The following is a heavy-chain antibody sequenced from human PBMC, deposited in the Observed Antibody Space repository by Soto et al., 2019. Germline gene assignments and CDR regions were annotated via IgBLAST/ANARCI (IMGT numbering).Heavy chain of an antibody. V-gene: IGHV6-1*01. CDR2: TYYRSKWYY. CDR3: ARGEQYSGRIFDY. Sequence: SQTRSVTCAITGDSVSSNRAGWSWVRQSPSRGLEWLGRTYYRSKWYYEYAVSVRGRITINPDTSKNQYSLQLNSVTPEDTAVYFCARGEQYSGRIFDYWGQGTLVTVSS. CDR1: GDSVSSNRAG. D-gene: IGHD1-26*01. J-gene: IGHJ4*01.